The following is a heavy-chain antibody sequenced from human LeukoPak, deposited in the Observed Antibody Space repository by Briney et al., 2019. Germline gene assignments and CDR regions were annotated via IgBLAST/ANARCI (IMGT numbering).Heavy chain of an antibody. CDR1: GFTFSSYA. Sequence: GGSLRLSCSASGFTFSSYAMSWVRQAPGKGLEWVSAISGSGGSTYYADSVKGRFTISRDNSKNTLYLQMNSLRAEDTAVYYCAKDYDILTGLLALDIWGQGTMVTVSS. CDR3: AKDYDILTGLLALDI. J-gene: IGHJ3*02. D-gene: IGHD3-9*01. V-gene: IGHV3-23*01. CDR2: ISGSGGST.